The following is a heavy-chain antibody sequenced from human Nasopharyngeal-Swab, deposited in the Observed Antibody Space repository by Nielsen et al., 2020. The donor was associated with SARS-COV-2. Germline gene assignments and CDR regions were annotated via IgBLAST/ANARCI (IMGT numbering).Heavy chain of an antibody. Sequence: SVKVSCKASGGTFSSYAISWVRQAPGQGLEWMGGIIPIFGTANYAQKFQGRVTMTTDTSTSTAYMELRSLRSDDTAVYYCAREKASGGYDFWSGYASSFDYWGQGTLVTVSS. D-gene: IGHD3-3*01. CDR2: IIPIFGTA. V-gene: IGHV1-69*05. J-gene: IGHJ4*02. CDR3: AREKASGGYDFWSGYASSFDY. CDR1: GGTFSSYA.